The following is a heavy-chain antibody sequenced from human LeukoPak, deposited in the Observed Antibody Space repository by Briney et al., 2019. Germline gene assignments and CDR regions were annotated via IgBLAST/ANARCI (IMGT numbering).Heavy chain of an antibody. Sequence: GGSLRLSCTVSGFTFDSYAMIWVRQAPGKGLEWISSISRGSTYIYYADSVRGRFTISRDNARDSLFLQMNNLRAEDTAVYYCASFWSHYYYMDVWGKGTTVLVPS. CDR2: ISRGSTYI. J-gene: IGHJ6*03. D-gene: IGHD3-3*01. CDR1: GFTFDSYA. CDR3: ASFWSHYYYMDV. V-gene: IGHV3-21*01.